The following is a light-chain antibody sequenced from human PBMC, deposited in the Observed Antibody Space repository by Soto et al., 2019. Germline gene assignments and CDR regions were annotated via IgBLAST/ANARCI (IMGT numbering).Light chain of an antibody. Sequence: EIVLTQSPATLSLSPGERATLSCRASQSVSSYLAWYQQKPGQAPRLLIYAASNRATGIPARFSGSGSGTDFTLTISSLEPEDFAFYYCQQRSNGPLTFGGGTQVEIK. CDR1: QSVSSY. CDR3: QQRSNGPLT. CDR2: AAS. V-gene: IGKV3-11*01. J-gene: IGKJ4*01.